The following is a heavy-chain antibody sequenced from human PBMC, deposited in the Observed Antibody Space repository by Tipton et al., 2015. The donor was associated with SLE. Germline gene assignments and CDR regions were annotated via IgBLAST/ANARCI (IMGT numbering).Heavy chain of an antibody. D-gene: IGHD3-10*01. Sequence: TLSLTCAVSGYSISSGYYWGWIRQPPGKGLEWIGYIYYSGSTNYNPSLKSRVTISVDTSKNQFSLKLSSVTAADTAVYYCARWVLGFGESGEYWYFDLWGRGTLVTVSS. CDR1: GYSISSGYY. J-gene: IGHJ2*01. CDR3: ARWVLGFGESGEYWYFDL. V-gene: IGHV4-38-2*01. CDR2: IYYSGST.